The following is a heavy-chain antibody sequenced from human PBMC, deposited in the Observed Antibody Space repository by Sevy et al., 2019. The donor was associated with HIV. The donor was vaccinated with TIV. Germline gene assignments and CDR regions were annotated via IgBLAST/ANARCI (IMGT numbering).Heavy chain of an antibody. CDR2: IYYSGST. CDR3: AKQPYDSGVYQFDY. V-gene: IGHV4-59*01. J-gene: IGHJ4*02. Sequence: SETLSLTCTVSGGSISSYYWSWIRQPPGKGLEWIGYIYYSGSTNYNPSLKSRVTISVDTSKNQFSLKLSSVTAADTAVYYCAKQPYDSGVYQFDYWGQGTLVTVSS. D-gene: IGHD3-22*01. CDR1: GGSISSYY.